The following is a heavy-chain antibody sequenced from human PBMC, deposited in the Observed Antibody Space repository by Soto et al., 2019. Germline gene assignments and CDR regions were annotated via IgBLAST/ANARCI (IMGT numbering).Heavy chain of an antibody. V-gene: IGHV1-18*01. Sequence: QVQLVQSGAEVREPGASVKVSCKASGYTFTNYGVSWVRQAPGQGLEWMGWIGGYKGNTNYAQKLRGRVTWTTDTSTSTAYMELRSLRSDDTAVYYCAPHTLDTGMPSGYWGQGTLVTVSS. CDR2: IGGYKGNT. D-gene: IGHD5-18*01. CDR3: APHTLDTGMPSGY. J-gene: IGHJ4*02. CDR1: GYTFTNYG.